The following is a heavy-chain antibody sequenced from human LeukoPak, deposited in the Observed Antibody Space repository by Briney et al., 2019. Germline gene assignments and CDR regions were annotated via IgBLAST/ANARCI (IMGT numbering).Heavy chain of an antibody. J-gene: IGHJ4*02. CDR2: ISSSSSYI. D-gene: IGHD1/OR15-1a*01. CDR3: ARFGWTGITSFDY. V-gene: IGHV3-21*01. CDR1: GFTFSSYS. Sequence: GGSLRLSCAASGFTFSSYSMNWVRQAPGKGLEWGSSISSSSSYIYYADSVKGRFTISRDNAKNSLYLQMNSLRAEDTAVYYCARFGWTGITSFDYWGQGALVTVSS.